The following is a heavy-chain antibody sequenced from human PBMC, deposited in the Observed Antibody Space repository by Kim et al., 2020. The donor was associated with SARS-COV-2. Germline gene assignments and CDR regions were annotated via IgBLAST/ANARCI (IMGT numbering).Heavy chain of an antibody. D-gene: IGHD3-3*01. CDR3: TLNRPYYDFWSGYQYGGAFDY. Sequence: GGSLRLSCAATGFTFSNAWMSWVRQAPGKGLEWVGRIKSKTDGGTTDYAAPVKGRFTISRDDSKNTLYLQMNSLKTEDTAVYYCTLNRPYYDFWSGYQYGGAFDYWGQGTLVTVSS. J-gene: IGHJ4*02. V-gene: IGHV3-15*01. CDR1: GFTFSNAW. CDR2: IKSKTDGGTT.